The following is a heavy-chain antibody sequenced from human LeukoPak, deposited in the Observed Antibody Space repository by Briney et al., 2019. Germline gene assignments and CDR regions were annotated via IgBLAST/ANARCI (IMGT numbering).Heavy chain of an antibody. J-gene: IGHJ3*02. D-gene: IGHD3-3*01. CDR1: GYTFTSYG. CDR2: ISAYNGNT. Sequence: ASVKVSCKASGYTFTSYGITWVRQAPGQGLEWMGWISAYNGNTNYAQKLQGRVTMTTDTSTSTAYMELRSLRSDDTAVYYCARADVFVQGGRAFDIRGQGTMVTVSS. V-gene: IGHV1-18*01. CDR3: ARADVFVQGGRAFDI.